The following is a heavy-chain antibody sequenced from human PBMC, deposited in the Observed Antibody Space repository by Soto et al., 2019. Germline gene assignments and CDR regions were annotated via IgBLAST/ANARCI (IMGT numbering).Heavy chain of an antibody. CDR3: TRGSAAVRSYFFDS. CDR2: ISWNSETL. D-gene: IGHD1-26*01. Sequence: EVQLVESGGGLVQPGTSLRLSCAASGFTFDDHAMHWVRQGPGKGLEWVAHISWNSETLGYADSVKGRFTISRDNAKNSVYLEMNGLRPEDTAVYFCTRGSAAVRSYFFDSWGQGTLVTVSS. CDR1: GFTFDDHA. V-gene: IGHV3-9*01. J-gene: IGHJ5*01.